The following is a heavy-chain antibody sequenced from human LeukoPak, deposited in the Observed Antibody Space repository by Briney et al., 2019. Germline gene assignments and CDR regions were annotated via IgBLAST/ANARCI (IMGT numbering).Heavy chain of an antibody. J-gene: IGHJ6*03. V-gene: IGHV3-53*01. CDR2: LYSGGNT. Sequence: GGSLRLSCAVSGFTVSSNYMSWVRQAPGKGLEWVSVLYSGGNTYYADSVKGRFTISRDNSKNTLYLQMNSLRAEDTAVYYCAKYITVTTNSYYYYMDVWGKGTTVTVSS. D-gene: IGHD4-11*01. CDR1: GFTVSSNY. CDR3: AKYITVTTNSYYYYMDV.